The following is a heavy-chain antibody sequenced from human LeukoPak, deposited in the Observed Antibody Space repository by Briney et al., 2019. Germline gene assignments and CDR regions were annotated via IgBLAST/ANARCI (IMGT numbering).Heavy chain of an antibody. J-gene: IGHJ6*03. CDR1: DYTFNRHH. Sequence: ASVKVSCKPSDYTFNRHHMYWVRPAPGQGLEWMGWINPNSGGTNYAQKFQGRVTMTRDTSISTAYMELSRLRSDDTAVYYCARDQGLGLNSYYYYMYVWGKGTSVTVSS. CDR3: ARDQGLGLNSYYYYMYV. V-gene: IGHV1-2*02. CDR2: INPNSGGT. D-gene: IGHD2-15*01.